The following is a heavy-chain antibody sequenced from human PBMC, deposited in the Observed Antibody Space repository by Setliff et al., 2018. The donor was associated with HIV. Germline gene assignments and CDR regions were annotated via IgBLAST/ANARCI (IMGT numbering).Heavy chain of an antibody. D-gene: IGHD6-19*01. CDR1: GFTFSTYW. CDR3: TKDHLSGWASDC. Sequence: QPGGSLRLSCAASGFTFSTYWMIWVRQAPGKGLEWVAKIKQDGSEEYYVDSVKGRFTISRDNAKNSVYLQMNSLRVEDTAMYYCTKDHLSGWASDCWGQGTPVTVSS. CDR2: IKQDGSEE. J-gene: IGHJ4*02. V-gene: IGHV3-7*01.